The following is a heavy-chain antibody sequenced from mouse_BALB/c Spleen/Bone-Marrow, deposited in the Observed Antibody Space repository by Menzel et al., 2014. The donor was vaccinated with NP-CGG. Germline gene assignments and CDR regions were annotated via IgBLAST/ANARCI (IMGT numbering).Heavy chain of an antibody. CDR3: TRGALGPFVY. V-gene: IGHV1S81*02. J-gene: IGHJ3*01. Sequence: VQLQESGAELVKPGASVRLSCKASGYTFTSYYLYWVKQRPGHGLEWIGEINPRHGGTNFNEKFKTKTTLTVDKSSSTAYIQLSSLTSENSAVSDSTRGALGPFVYCGPGTLVTVS. CDR2: INPRHGGT. D-gene: IGHD3-1*01. CDR1: GYTFTSYY.